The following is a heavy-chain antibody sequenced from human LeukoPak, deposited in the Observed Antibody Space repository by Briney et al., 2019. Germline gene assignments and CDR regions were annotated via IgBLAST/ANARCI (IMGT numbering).Heavy chain of an antibody. V-gene: IGHV3-23*01. Sequence: PGGSLRLSCAASGFTFSSYAMSWVRRAPGKGLEWVSAISGSGGSTYYADSVKGRFTISRDNAKNSLYLQMNSLRAEDTAVYYCAREIPSGVQMLGATATVGDYWGQGTLVTVSS. CDR2: ISGSGGST. J-gene: IGHJ4*02. CDR3: AREIPSGVQMLGATATVGDY. D-gene: IGHD1-26*01. CDR1: GFTFSSYA.